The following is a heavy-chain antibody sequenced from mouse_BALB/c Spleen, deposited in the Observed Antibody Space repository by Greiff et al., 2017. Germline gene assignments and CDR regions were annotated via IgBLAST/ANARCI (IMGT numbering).Heavy chain of an antibody. CDR2: ISSGGST. J-gene: IGHJ3*01. D-gene: IGHD2-3*01. V-gene: IGHV5-6-5*01. CDR1: GFTFSSYA. CDR3: ARGDGLFAY. Sequence: EVHLVESGGGLVKPGGSLKLSCAASGFTFSSYAMSWVRQTPEKRLEWVASISSGGSTYYPDSVKGRFTISRDNARNILYLQMSSLRSEDTAMYYCARGDGLFAYWGQGTLVTVSA.